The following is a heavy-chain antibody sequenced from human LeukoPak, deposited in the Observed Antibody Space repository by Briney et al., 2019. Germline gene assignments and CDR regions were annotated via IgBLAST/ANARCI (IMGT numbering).Heavy chain of an antibody. D-gene: IGHD3-3*01. CDR2: INPNSGDT. V-gene: IGHV1-2*02. CDR1: GYTFTGYY. CDR3: ARAYYDFWSGYYDY. Sequence: GASVKVSCKASGYTFTGYYMHWVRQAPGQGLEWMGWINPNSGDTNYAQKFQGRVTMTRDTSISTAYMELSRLRSDDTAVYYCARAYYDFWSGYYDYWGQGTLVTVSS. J-gene: IGHJ4*02.